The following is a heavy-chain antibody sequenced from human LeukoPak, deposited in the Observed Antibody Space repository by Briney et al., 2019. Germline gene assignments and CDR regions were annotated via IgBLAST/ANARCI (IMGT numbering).Heavy chain of an antibody. CDR2: IYHSGST. Sequence: SETLSLTCAVSGYSISSGYYWGWIRQPPGKGLEWIGSIYHSGSTYYNPSLKSRVTISVDTSKNQFSLKLSSVTAADTAVYYCARATGVPAAISGRPRYVDIAYWGQGTLVTVSS. CDR1: GYSISSGYY. J-gene: IGHJ4*02. V-gene: IGHV4-38-2*01. D-gene: IGHD2-2*01. CDR3: ARATGVPAAISGRPRYVDIAY.